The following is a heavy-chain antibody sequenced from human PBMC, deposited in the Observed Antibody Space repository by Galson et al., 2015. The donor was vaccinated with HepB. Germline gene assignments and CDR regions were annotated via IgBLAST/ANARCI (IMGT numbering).Heavy chain of an antibody. CDR1: GFTFSSYG. CDR3: AKGLSITIFGVVHHGMDV. V-gene: IGHV3-30*18. J-gene: IGHJ6*02. CDR2: ISYDGSNK. Sequence: SLRLSCAASGFTFSSYGMHWVRQAPGKGLEWVAVISYDGSNKYYADSVKGRFTISRDNSKNTLYLQMNSLRAEDTAVYYCAKGLSITIFGVVHHGMDVWGQGTTVTVSS. D-gene: IGHD3-3*01.